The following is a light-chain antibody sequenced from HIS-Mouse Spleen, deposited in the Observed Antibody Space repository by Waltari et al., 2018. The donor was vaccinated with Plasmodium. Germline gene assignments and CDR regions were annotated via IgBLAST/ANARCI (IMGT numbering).Light chain of an antibody. J-gene: IGKJ1*01. CDR2: KAS. CDR1: QSISSW. V-gene: IGKV1-5*03. CDR3: QQYNSYPWT. Sequence: DIQMTQSPSTLSASVGDRVTITCRASQSISSWLAWYQQKPGKAPKLLIYKASSRESGFPSRFGGSGSGTEFTLTISSLQPDDFATYYCQQYNSYPWTFGQGTKVEIK.